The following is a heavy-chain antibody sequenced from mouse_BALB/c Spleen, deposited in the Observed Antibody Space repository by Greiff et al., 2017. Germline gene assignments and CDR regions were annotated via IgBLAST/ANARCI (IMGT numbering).Heavy chain of an antibody. CDR1: GYTFTSYW. Sequence: VQLQQPGAELVKPGASVKLSCKASGYTFTSYWMHWVKQRPGQGLEWIGEIDPSDSYTNYNQKFKGKATLTVDKSSSTAYMQLSSLTSEDSAVYYCARISYGNYLMDYWGQGTSVTVSS. V-gene: IGHV1-69*02. CDR3: ARISYGNYLMDY. D-gene: IGHD2-10*02. J-gene: IGHJ4*01. CDR2: IDPSDSYT.